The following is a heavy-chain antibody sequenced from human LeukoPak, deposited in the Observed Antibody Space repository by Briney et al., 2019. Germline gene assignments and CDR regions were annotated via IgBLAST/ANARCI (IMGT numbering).Heavy chain of an antibody. Sequence: GGSLRLSCAASGFTFSNAWMSWVRQAPGKGLEWVSSISSSSSYIYYADSVKGRFTISRDNAKNSLYLQMNSLRAEDTAVYYCARGGGVEDYWGQGTLVTVSS. CDR1: GFTFSNAW. J-gene: IGHJ4*02. V-gene: IGHV3-21*01. CDR3: ARGGGVEDY. D-gene: IGHD3-16*01. CDR2: ISSSSSYI.